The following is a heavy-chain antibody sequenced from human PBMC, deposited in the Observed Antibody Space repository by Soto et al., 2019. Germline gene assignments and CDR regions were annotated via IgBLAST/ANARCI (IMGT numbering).Heavy chain of an antibody. V-gene: IGHV3-33*01. CDR3: ARDLGGYCSSTSFHLAGCYYYYGMDV. CDR1: GFTFSSYG. D-gene: IGHD2-2*01. J-gene: IGHJ6*02. CDR2: IWYDGSNK. Sequence: QVQLVESGGGVVQPGRSLRLSCAASGFTFSSYGMHWVRQAPGKGLEWVAVIWYDGSNKYYADSVKGRFTISRDNSKNTLYLQMISLRAEDRAVYYCARDLGGYCSSTSFHLAGCYYYYGMDVWGQGTTVTVSS.